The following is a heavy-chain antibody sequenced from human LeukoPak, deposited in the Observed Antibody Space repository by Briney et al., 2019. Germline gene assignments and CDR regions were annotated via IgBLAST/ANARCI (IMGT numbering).Heavy chain of an antibody. CDR3: ARGKALRFLDWLPPSGTFDI. Sequence: SETLSLTCAVYGGSFSGYYWNYIRQPPGKGLEWIGEINHNGSTNYNPSLQSRVTILVDTSKNQVSLKLSSVTAADTAVYYCARGKALRFLDWLPPSGTFDIWSLGTMVSVSS. CDR2: INHNGST. D-gene: IGHD3-3*01. V-gene: IGHV4-34*01. J-gene: IGHJ3*02. CDR1: GGSFSGYY.